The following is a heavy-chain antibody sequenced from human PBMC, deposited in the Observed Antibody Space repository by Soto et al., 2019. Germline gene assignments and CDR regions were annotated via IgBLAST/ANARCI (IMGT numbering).Heavy chain of an antibody. CDR2: IKQDGSEK. J-gene: IGHJ6*02. V-gene: IGHV3-7*01. Sequence: GGSLRLSCAASGFTFSSYWMSWVRQAPGKGLEWVANIKQDGSEKYYVDSVKGRFTISRDNAKNSLYLQMNSLRAEDTAVYYCARDGGVEQWLVPGKLYYYYYGMDVWGQGTTVTVSS. CDR3: ARDGGVEQWLVPGKLYYYYYGMDV. CDR1: GFTFSSYW. D-gene: IGHD6-19*01.